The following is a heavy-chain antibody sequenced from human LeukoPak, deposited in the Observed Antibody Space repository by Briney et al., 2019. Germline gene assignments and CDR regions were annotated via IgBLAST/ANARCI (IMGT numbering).Heavy chain of an antibody. CDR1: GFTVSSNY. J-gene: IGHJ4*02. Sequence: GGSLRLSCAASGFTVSSNYMSWVRQAPGKGLEWVSVIYSGGSTYYADSVKGRFTISRDNSKNTLYLQMNSLRAEDTAVYYCARAAAGFQIFDYWGQGTLVTVSS. CDR3: ARAAAGFQIFDY. CDR2: IYSGGST. D-gene: IGHD6-13*01. V-gene: IGHV3-53*01.